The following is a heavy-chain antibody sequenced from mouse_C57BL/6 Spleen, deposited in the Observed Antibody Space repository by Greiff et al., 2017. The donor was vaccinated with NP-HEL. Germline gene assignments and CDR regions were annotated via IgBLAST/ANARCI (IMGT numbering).Heavy chain of an antibody. CDR1: GFTFSDYG. V-gene: IGHV5-17*01. CDR3: ARKGDYYGPFDY. Sequence: EVHLVESGGGLVKPGGSLKLSCAASGFTFSDYGMHWVRQAPEKGLEWVAYISSGSSTIYYADTVKGRFTISRDNAKNTLFLQMTSLRSEDTAMYYYARKGDYYGPFDYWGQGTTLTVSS. D-gene: IGHD1-1*01. CDR2: ISSGSSTI. J-gene: IGHJ2*01.